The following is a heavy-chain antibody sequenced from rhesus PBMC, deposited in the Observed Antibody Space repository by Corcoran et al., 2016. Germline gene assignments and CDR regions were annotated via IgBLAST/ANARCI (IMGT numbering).Heavy chain of an antibody. J-gene: IGHJ4*01. Sequence: QVKLQQWGEGLVKPSETLSLTCAVYGGSISGYYWRGIRRPPGKGLEWIGNIDGKSASTNYNPVLKNRVTISKDTSKTQFSLKLSSVTAADTAVYYCARDVGVATPFDYWGQGVLVTVSS. V-gene: IGHV4-73*01. D-gene: IGHD4-29*01. CDR3: ARDVGVATPFDY. CDR2: IDGKSAST. CDR1: GGSISGYY.